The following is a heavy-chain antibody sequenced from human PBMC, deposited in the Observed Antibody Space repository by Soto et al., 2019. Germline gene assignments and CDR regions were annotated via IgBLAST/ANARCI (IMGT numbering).Heavy chain of an antibody. D-gene: IGHD3-16*01. V-gene: IGHV4-30-4*01. CDR3: ARDKYDYVWGSRRYYFDY. Sequence: QVQLQESGPGLVKPSQTLSLTCTVSGGSISSGDYYWSWIRQPPGKGLEWIGYIYYSGSTYYNPSLKSRVTISVDTSKNQFSLKLSSVTAADTAVYYCARDKYDYVWGSRRYYFDYWGQGTLVTVSS. CDR1: GGSISSGDYY. J-gene: IGHJ4*02. CDR2: IYYSGST.